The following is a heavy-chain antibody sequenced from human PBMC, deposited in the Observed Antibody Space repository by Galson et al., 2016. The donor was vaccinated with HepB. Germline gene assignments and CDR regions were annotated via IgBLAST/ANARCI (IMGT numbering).Heavy chain of an antibody. CDR2: ISYDGTKI. V-gene: IGHV3-30*04. J-gene: IGHJ4*02. Sequence: SLRLSCAASGFPFSGYPIHWVRQAPGKGLDWVASISYDGTKINYADSVKGRFTISRDNSKNTVSLQMNSLRVDDTAVFYCAREASYVNVLDHWGQGTLVTVS. CDR3: AREASYVNVLDH. D-gene: IGHD5-18*01. CDR1: GFPFSGYP.